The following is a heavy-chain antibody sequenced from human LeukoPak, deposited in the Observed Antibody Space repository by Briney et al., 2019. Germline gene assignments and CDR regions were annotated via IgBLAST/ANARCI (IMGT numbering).Heavy chain of an antibody. Sequence: PGGSLRLSCAASGXTFSGYWVHWVRQAPGKGLAWVSVIRSDGSITTYADSVKGRFTISRDTAKNTLYLQMNSLRAEDTAVYYCARDGRSGNFDKWGQRTLVSVSS. CDR2: IRSDGSIT. CDR1: GXTFSGYW. D-gene: IGHD1-26*01. J-gene: IGHJ4*02. V-gene: IGHV3-74*01. CDR3: ARDGRSGNFDK.